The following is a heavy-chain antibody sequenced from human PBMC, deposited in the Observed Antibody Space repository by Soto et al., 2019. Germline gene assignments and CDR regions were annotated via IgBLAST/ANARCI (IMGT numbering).Heavy chain of an antibody. V-gene: IGHV1-18*01. CDR2: ISAYNGNT. Sequence: ASVKVSCKASGYTFTSYGISWVRQAPGQGLEWMGWISAYNGNTNYAQKLQGRVTMTTDTSTSTAYMELRSLRSDDTALYYCARELYDFWSGYHNGAFDIWGQGTMVTVSS. CDR1: GYTFTSYG. J-gene: IGHJ3*02. D-gene: IGHD3-3*01. CDR3: ARELYDFWSGYHNGAFDI.